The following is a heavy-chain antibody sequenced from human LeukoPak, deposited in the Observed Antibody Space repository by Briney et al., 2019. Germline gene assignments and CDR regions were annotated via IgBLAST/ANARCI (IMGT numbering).Heavy chain of an antibody. J-gene: IGHJ4*02. Sequence: SETLSLTCTVSGGSISSSSYYWSWIRQPPGKGLEWIGYIYYSGSTNYNPSLKSRVTISVDTSKNQFSLKLSSVTAADTAVYYCARVLYGSGSPPVTFDYWGQGTQVTVSS. V-gene: IGHV4-61*01. CDR2: IYYSGST. CDR3: ARVLYGSGSPPVTFDY. D-gene: IGHD3-10*01. CDR1: GGSISSSSYY.